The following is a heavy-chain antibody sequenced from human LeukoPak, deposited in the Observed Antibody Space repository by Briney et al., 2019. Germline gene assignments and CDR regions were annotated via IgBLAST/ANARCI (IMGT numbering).Heavy chain of an antibody. Sequence: ASVKVSCKASGYTFTGYYMHWVRQAPGQGLEWMGWINPNSGGTNYAQKFQGRVTMTRDTSISTAYMELSRLRSDDTAVYYCARPPVGATSFYDYWGQGTLVTVSS. V-gene: IGHV1-2*02. CDR2: INPNSGGT. CDR1: GYTFTGYY. J-gene: IGHJ4*02. CDR3: ARPPVGATSFYDY. D-gene: IGHD1-26*01.